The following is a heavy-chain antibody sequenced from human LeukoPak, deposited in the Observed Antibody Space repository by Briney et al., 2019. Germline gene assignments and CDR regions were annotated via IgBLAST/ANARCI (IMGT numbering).Heavy chain of an antibody. V-gene: IGHV1-18*01. Sequence: ASVKVSCKASGGTFSSYAISWVRQAPGQGLEWMGWISAYNGNTNYAQKLQGRVTMTTDTSTSTAYMELRSLRSDDTAVYYCARFLGADFDDYWGQGTLVTVSS. CDR1: GGTFSSYA. D-gene: IGHD1-26*01. CDR3: ARFLGADFDDY. J-gene: IGHJ4*02. CDR2: ISAYNGNT.